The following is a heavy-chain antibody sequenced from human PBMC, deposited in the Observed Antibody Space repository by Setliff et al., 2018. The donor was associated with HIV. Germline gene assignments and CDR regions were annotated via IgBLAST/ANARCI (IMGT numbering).Heavy chain of an antibody. J-gene: IGHJ4*02. V-gene: IGHV1-18*01. D-gene: IGHD3-10*01. CDR2: ISGNNRIT. CDR3: ARTEAYNNYGDY. Sequence: ASVKVSCKTSGYKFNIFGVSWVRQAPGQGLEWMGWISGNNRITYYAQNFQSRVTLTTDTSTSTSNMELRSLRSDDTAVYYCARTEAYNNYGDYWGQGTQVTVSS. CDR1: GYKFNIFG.